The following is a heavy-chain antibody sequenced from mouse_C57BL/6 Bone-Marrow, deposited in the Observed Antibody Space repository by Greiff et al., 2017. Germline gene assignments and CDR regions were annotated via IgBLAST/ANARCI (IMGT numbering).Heavy chain of an antibody. J-gene: IGHJ4*01. Sequence: DVHLVESGGGLVKPGGSLKLSCAASGFTFSSYAMSWVRQTPEKRLEWVATISAGGSYTYYPDNVKGRFTISRDNAKNNLYLQMSNLKSEDTAMYYWARERYYRAMDVWGQGTSVTVSS. CDR1: GFTFSSYA. CDR2: ISAGGSYT. D-gene: IGHD2-14*01. V-gene: IGHV5-4*01. CDR3: ARERYYRAMDV.